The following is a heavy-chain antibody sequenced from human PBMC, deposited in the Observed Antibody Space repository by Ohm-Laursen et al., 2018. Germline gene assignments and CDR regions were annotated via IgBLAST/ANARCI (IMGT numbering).Heavy chain of an antibody. CDR2: INPNSGGT. Sequence: SSVKVSCKASGYTFTNYGIRWVRQAPGQGLEWVGWINPNSGGTNYAQKFQGRVTMTRDTSISTAYMELSRLRSDDTAVYYCARGYYDSSGYRNWFDPWGQGTLVTVSS. CDR3: ARGYYDSSGYRNWFDP. CDR1: GYTFTNYG. D-gene: IGHD3-22*01. J-gene: IGHJ5*02. V-gene: IGHV1-2*02.